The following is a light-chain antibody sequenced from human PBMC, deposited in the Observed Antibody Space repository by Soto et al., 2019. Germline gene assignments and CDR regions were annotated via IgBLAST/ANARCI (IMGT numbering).Light chain of an antibody. CDR3: TSYTASRSHVV. V-gene: IGLV2-14*01. J-gene: IGLJ2*01. CDR1: SSDIGDYNY. CDR2: EVS. Sequence: QSALTQPASVSGSPGQSITISCTGTSSDIGDYNYVSWYQQHPGKAPKLILYEVSNRPSGVSDRFSGSKSGNTASLTISGLQAEDEADYYCTSYTASRSHVVVGGGTKLTVL.